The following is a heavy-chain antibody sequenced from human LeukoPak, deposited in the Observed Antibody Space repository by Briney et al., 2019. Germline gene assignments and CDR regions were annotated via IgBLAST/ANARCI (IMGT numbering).Heavy chain of an antibody. D-gene: IGHD3-22*01. V-gene: IGHV4-39*07. CDR2: IYYSGST. J-gene: IGHJ6*03. CDR3: ARVGPGRHYYDSSGDYKGDYYYMDV. CDR1: GGSISSSSYY. Sequence: PSETLSLTCTVSGGSISSSSYYWGWIRQPPGKGLEWIGSIYYSGSTYYNPSLKSRVTISVDTSKNQFSLELSSVTAADTAVYYCARVGPGRHYYDSSGDYKGDYYYMDVWGKGTTVTVSS.